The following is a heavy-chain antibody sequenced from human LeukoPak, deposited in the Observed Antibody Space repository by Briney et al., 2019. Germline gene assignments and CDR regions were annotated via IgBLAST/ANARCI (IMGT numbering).Heavy chain of an antibody. V-gene: IGHV4-39*07. CDR2: IYYSGST. J-gene: IGHJ2*01. CDR3: ARDRWYGYFDL. CDR1: AGSIISSSKF. Sequence: SETLSLTCTVSAGSIISSSKFWGWIRQSPGKGLGWIGSIYYSGSTNYNPSLKSRVTISVDTSKNQFSLKLSSVTAADTAVYYCARDRWYGYFDLWGRGTLVTVSS. D-gene: IGHD6-13*01.